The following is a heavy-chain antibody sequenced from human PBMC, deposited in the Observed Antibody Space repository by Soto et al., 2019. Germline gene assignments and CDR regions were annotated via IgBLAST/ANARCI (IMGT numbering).Heavy chain of an antibody. CDR2: ISGSGAKT. CDR3: AKLECSGGSCYSGRLVDYFYYYMDV. D-gene: IGHD2-15*01. Sequence: EVQLLESGGGLVQPGGSLRLSCAASGFTFDTYAMSWVRQAPGKGLEWVSAISGSGAKTYYADSVKGRFIISRDNSKNTLYLQMNSLRAEDTALYHCAKLECSGGSCYSGRLVDYFYYYMDVWGKGTTVTVSS. J-gene: IGHJ6*03. CDR1: GFTFDTYA. V-gene: IGHV3-23*01.